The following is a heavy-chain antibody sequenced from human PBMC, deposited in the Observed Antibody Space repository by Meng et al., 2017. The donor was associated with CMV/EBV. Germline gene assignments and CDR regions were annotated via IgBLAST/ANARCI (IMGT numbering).Heavy chain of an antibody. CDR1: GFAFSSYA. D-gene: IGHD6-6*01. CDR3: ARDSSSSYYYYGMDV. CDR2: IGTGGDT. J-gene: IGHJ6*02. V-gene: IGHV3-47*02. Sequence: GESLKISCAASGFAFSSYALHWVRRAPGKGLEWVSAIGTGGDTYYADSVMGRFTISRDNAKKSLYLQMNSLIAEDMAVYYCARDSSSSYYYYGMDVWGQGTTVTVSS.